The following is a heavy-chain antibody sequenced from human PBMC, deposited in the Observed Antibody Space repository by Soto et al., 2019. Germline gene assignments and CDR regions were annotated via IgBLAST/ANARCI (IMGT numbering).Heavy chain of an antibody. CDR2: MNPNSGNT. Sequence: QVQLVQSGAKVKKPGASVKVSCKASGYTFTSYDINWVRQATGQGLEWMGWMNPNSGNTGYAQKFQGRVTMTRNTSISTAYMELSSLRSEDTAVYYCARAPRHVVATIDYYYYYYMDVWGKGTTVTVSS. D-gene: IGHD5-12*01. V-gene: IGHV1-8*01. CDR3: ARAPRHVVATIDYYYYYYMDV. J-gene: IGHJ6*03. CDR1: GYTFTSYD.